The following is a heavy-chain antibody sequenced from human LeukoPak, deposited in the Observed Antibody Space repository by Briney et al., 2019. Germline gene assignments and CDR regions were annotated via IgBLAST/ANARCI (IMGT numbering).Heavy chain of an antibody. Sequence: PGGSLRLSCAASGFTFSSYAMHWVRQAPGKGLEWVAVISYDGSNKYYADSVKGRFTISRDNSKNTLYLQMNSLRAEDTAVYYCARGDIGYSGSYFPFDIWGQGTMVTASS. J-gene: IGHJ3*02. CDR3: ARGDIGYSGSYFPFDI. CDR1: GFTFSSYA. V-gene: IGHV3-30*04. CDR2: ISYDGSNK. D-gene: IGHD1-26*01.